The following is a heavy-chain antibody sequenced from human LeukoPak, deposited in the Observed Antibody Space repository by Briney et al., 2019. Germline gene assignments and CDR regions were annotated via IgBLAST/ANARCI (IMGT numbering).Heavy chain of an antibody. J-gene: IGHJ3*02. D-gene: IGHD1-7*01. Sequence: SETLSLTCTVSGGSISSGGYYWSWIRQHPGKGLEWIGYIYYSGSTYYNPSLKSRVAISVDTSKNQFSLKPSSVTAADTAVYYCAREIKTGTTKRTAFDIWGQGTMVTVSS. V-gene: IGHV4-31*03. CDR1: GGSISSGGYY. CDR2: IYYSGST. CDR3: AREIKTGTTKRTAFDI.